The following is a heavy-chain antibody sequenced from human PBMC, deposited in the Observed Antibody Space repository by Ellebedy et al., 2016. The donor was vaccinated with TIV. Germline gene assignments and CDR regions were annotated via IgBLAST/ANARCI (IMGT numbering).Heavy chain of an antibody. CDR3: VREGVPRGFDI. Sequence: GESLKISCAASGLTFSSYGMHWVRQAPGEGLEYVSTISTNGVTAFYADSVRARFIISRDNSRNSVYVQMSSLRAEDTAVYYCVREGVPRGFDIWGQGTMVTVSS. J-gene: IGHJ3*02. D-gene: IGHD2-2*01. CDR1: GLTFSSYG. V-gene: IGHV3-64*05. CDR2: ISTNGVTA.